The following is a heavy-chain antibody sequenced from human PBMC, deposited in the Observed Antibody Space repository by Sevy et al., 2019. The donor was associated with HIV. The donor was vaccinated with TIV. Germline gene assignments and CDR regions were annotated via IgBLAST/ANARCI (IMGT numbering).Heavy chain of an antibody. V-gene: IGHV3-48*02. CDR2: ISYTSTTI. D-gene: IGHD3-22*01. CDR1: GFTFNTYN. CDR3: ASSDATSRFGYYYFAMDF. Sequence: GGSLRLSCAVSGFTFNTYNMNWVRQAPGKGLEWVSYISYTSTTIYYADSVRGRFTISRDNANNTLYLQMNSLRDEDTVMYYCASSDATSRFGYYYFAMDFWGQGTSVTVSS. J-gene: IGHJ6*02.